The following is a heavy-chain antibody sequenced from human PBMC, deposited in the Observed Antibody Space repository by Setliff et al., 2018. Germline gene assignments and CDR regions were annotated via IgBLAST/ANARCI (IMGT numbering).Heavy chain of an antibody. D-gene: IGHD3-22*01. Sequence: ASVKVSCKASGYTFAGYYMHWVRQAPGQGLEWMGWINPNSGGANYAQKFQGRVTMTRDTSISTGYMELRSLRADDTAVYYCARINFYVSSGYYYAPELWGQGTTVTVSS. J-gene: IGHJ4*02. CDR1: GYTFAGYY. V-gene: IGHV1-2*02. CDR3: ARINFYVSSGYYYAPEL. CDR2: INPNSGGA.